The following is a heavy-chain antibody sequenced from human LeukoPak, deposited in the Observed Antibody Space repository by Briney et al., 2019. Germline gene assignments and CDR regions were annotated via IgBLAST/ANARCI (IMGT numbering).Heavy chain of an antibody. D-gene: IGHD2-15*01. CDR1: GGSISSHY. J-gene: IGHJ5*02. V-gene: IGHV4-59*11. CDR2: IYYSGSS. CDR3: ARGQSSAEVWFDP. Sequence: SETLSLTCTVSGGSISSHYWSWIRQPPGKGLEWIGYIYYSGSSNYNPSLKIRVTISVDTSKNQFSLKLSSVTAADTAVYYCARGQSSAEVWFDPWGQGTLVTVSS.